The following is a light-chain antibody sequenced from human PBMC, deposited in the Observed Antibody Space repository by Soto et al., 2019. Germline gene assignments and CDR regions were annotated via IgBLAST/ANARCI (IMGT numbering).Light chain of an antibody. CDR2: DVS. J-gene: IGLJ2*01. CDR3: SSYTSSSTLVV. CDR1: SSDVGGYNF. Sequence: QSALTQPASVSGSPGQSITISCNGTSSDVGGYNFVSWYQQHPGKAPKLMIYDVSNRPSGASNRFSGSKSGNTASLTISGLQAEDEADYYCSSYTSSSTLVVFGGGTKLTVL. V-gene: IGLV2-14*01.